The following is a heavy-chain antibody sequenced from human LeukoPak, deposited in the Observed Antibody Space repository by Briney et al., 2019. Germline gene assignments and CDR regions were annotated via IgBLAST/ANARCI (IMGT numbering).Heavy chain of an antibody. J-gene: IGHJ3*02. Sequence: PGRSLRLSCAAAGFTFNNYWMHWVRQAPGKGLVSVSRINGDGSSASYLESVKGRLTISRDNAKNTLYLQMSSLRVEDTAVYYCAREAWGQEAFDIWGQGTMVTVSS. CDR2: INGDGSSA. D-gene: IGHD1-26*01. CDR3: AREAWGQEAFDI. CDR1: GFTFNNYW. V-gene: IGHV3-74*01.